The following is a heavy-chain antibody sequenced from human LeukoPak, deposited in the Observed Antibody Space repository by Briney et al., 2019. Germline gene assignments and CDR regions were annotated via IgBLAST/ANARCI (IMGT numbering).Heavy chain of an antibody. D-gene: IGHD2-15*01. V-gene: IGHV3-30-3*01. Sequence: GRSLRLSCAASAFTISSHAMHWVRQAPGKGLEWEAVISCDGSNKYYADSVKGRFTISRDNSKDTLYLQMNSLRAEDTAVYYCARGGVVVVAATPDWFDPWGQGTLVTVSS. CDR2: ISCDGSNK. CDR3: ARGGVVVVAATPDWFDP. J-gene: IGHJ5*02. CDR1: AFTISSHA.